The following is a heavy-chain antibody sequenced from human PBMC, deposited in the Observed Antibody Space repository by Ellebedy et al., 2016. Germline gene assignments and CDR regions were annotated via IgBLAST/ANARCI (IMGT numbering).Heavy chain of an antibody. Sequence: GGSLRLXXAASGFTFSSYWMSWVRQAPGKGLEWVANIKQDGSEKYYVDSVKGRFTISRDNAKNSLYLQMNSLRAEDTAVYYCARDGGRVATIPFHYFDYWGQGTLVTVSS. CDR2: IKQDGSEK. J-gene: IGHJ4*02. D-gene: IGHD5-12*01. V-gene: IGHV3-7*01. CDR1: GFTFSSYW. CDR3: ARDGGRVATIPFHYFDY.